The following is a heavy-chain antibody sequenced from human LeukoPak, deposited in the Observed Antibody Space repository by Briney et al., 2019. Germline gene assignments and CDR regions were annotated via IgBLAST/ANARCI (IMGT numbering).Heavy chain of an antibody. CDR1: GFTFSDYY. D-gene: IGHD3-22*01. V-gene: IGHV3-11*04. CDR2: ISSSGSTI. Sequence: GGSLRLSCAASGFTFSDYYMSWIRQAPGKGLEWVSYISSSGSTIYYADSVKGRFTISRDNAKNSLYLQMNSLRAEDTAVYYCAGDRNYYDSSGYHRVDYWGQGTLVTVSS. J-gene: IGHJ4*02. CDR3: AGDRNYYDSSGYHRVDY.